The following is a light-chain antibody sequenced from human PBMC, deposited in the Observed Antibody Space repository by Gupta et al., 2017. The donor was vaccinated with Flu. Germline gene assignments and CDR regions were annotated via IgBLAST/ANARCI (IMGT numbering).Light chain of an antibody. CDR1: QSISSY. J-gene: IGKJ1*01. CDR3: QQSYSTPPWT. Sequence: DIQMTQSPSSLSASVGDRVTITCRASQSISSYLNWYQQKPGKAPKLLIYAASSLQSGVPSRFSGSGSGTDFTLTISSLQPEDFATYYCQQSYSTPPWTLGQGPRWKSN. CDR2: AAS. V-gene: IGKV1-39*01.